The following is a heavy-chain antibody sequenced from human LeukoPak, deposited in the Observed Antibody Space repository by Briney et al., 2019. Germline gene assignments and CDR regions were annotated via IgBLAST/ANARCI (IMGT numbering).Heavy chain of an antibody. J-gene: IGHJ4*02. D-gene: IGHD6-13*01. CDR2: ISDDGSNK. CDR1: GFTFSSYA. CDR3: ARAGAAAGTHFDY. V-gene: IGHV3-30*04. Sequence: PGGSLRLSCAASGFTFSSYAMHWVRQAPGKGLEWVAVISDDGSNKYYADSVKGRFTISRDNSKNTLYLQMNTLRTEDTAVYYCARAGAAAGTHFDYWGQGTLVTVSS.